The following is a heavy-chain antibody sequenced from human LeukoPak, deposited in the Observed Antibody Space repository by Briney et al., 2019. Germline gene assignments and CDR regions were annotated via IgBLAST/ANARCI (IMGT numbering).Heavy chain of an antibody. Sequence: GGSLRLSCAASGFTFSSYSMNWVRQAPGKGLEWVSSISSSSSYIYYADSVKGRFTISRDNAKNSPYLQMNSLRAEDTAVYYCARDLGYDYVWGSYRYKYFQHWGQGTLVTVSS. V-gene: IGHV3-21*01. D-gene: IGHD3-16*02. CDR3: ARDLGYDYVWGSYRYKYFQH. J-gene: IGHJ1*01. CDR2: ISSSSSYI. CDR1: GFTFSSYS.